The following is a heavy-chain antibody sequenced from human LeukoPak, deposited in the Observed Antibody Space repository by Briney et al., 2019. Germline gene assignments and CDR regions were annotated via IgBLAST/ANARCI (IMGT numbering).Heavy chain of an antibody. V-gene: IGHV1-2*02. CDR1: GYTGTGYY. CDR2: INPNSGGT. Sequence: ASVKVSCKASGYTGTGYYMHWERQAPGQGLEWMGWINPNSGGTNYAQKFQGRVTMTRDTSISTAYMELSRLRSDDTAVYYCARGSGPTGWFDPWGQGTLVTVSS. CDR3: ARGSGPTGWFDP. J-gene: IGHJ5*02. D-gene: IGHD3-3*01.